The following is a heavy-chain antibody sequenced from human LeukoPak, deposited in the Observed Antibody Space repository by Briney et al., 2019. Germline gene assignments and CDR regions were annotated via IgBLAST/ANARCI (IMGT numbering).Heavy chain of an antibody. D-gene: IGHD3-10*01. V-gene: IGHV3-21*01. CDR3: ARESGETSGPLDI. CDR1: GFTFSRYS. J-gene: IGHJ3*02. CDR2: ISSSSSYI. Sequence: GGSLRLSCAASGFTFSRYSMNWVRQAPGKGLEWVSSISSSSSYIYYADSVKGRFTISRDNAKNSLYLQMNNLRAEDTAVYYCARESGETSGPLDIWGQGTMVTVSS.